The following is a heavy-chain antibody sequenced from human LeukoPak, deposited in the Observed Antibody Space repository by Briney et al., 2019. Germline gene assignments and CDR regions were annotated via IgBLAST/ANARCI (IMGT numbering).Heavy chain of an antibody. Sequence: SETLSLTCTGSGGSISSYYWSWIRQPPGKGLEWIGYIYYSGSTNYNPSLKSRVTISVDTSKNQFSLKLSSVTAADTAVYYCARVRPTMVRGVNDAFDIWGQGTMVTVSS. D-gene: IGHD3-10*01. CDR2: IYYSGST. CDR1: GGSISSYY. CDR3: ARVRPTMVRGVNDAFDI. V-gene: IGHV4-59*01. J-gene: IGHJ3*02.